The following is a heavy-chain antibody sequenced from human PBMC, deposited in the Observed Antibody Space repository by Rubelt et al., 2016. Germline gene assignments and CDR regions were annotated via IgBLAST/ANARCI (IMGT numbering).Heavy chain of an antibody. V-gene: IGHV4-34*01. Sequence: QVQLQQWGAGLSKPSETLSLTCAVYGGSFSGYYWSWIRQPPGKGLEWIGEINHSGSTNYNPSLKSRVTISVDTSKNQFSLKLSSVTAADTAVDYCARGSGSYDYWGQGTLVTASS. CDR1: GGSFSGYY. CDR3: ARGSGSYDY. J-gene: IGHJ4*02. D-gene: IGHD1-26*01. CDR2: INHSGST.